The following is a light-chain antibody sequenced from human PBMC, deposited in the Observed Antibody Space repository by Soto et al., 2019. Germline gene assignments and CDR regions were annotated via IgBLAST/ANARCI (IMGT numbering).Light chain of an antibody. V-gene: IGKV1-8*01. CDR1: QGISSY. CDR2: AAS. Sequence: AIRMTQSPSSFSASTGDRVTITCRASQGISSYLAWYQQKPGKAPKLLFYAASTLQSGVPSRFSGSGSWTDFTLAISCLQAEDCATYYCQQYYSYPPCTFGQGTKVEIK. CDR3: QQYYSYPPCT. J-gene: IGKJ1*01.